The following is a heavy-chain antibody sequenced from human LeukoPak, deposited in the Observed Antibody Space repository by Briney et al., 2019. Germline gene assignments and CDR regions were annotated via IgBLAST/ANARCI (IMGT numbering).Heavy chain of an antibody. J-gene: IGHJ4*02. D-gene: IGHD5-24*01. CDR2: ISVSGGDT. CDR1: GFTFSNYA. CDR3: ATRDAYKEAY. Sequence: GGSLRLPCAASGFTFSNYAMSWVRQAPGKGLEWVSAISVSGGDTYFAESVKGRFTISRDNSKNTLYLQMNSLRAEDTAIYYCATRDAYKEAYWGQGTLVTVSS. V-gene: IGHV3-23*01.